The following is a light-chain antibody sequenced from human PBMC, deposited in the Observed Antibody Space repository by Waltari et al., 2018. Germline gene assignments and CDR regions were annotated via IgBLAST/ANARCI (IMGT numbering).Light chain of an antibody. CDR3: LVWHSTIDHQGV. V-gene: IGLV3-21*04. Sequence: SYVVTQSPSVSVAPGDTARITCGGDNIGSKSVRWYQQRPGQAPVLVISYDSDRPSGIPERFSGSNSGNTATLTSSWVEAEDEADYYCLVWHSTIDHQGVFGGGTKLTVL. J-gene: IGLJ2*01. CDR1: NIGSKS. CDR2: YDS.